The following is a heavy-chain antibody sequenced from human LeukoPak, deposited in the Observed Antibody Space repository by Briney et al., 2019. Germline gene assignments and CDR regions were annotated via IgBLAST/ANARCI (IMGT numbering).Heavy chain of an antibody. CDR1: GFTFSSYA. D-gene: IGHD3-9*01. CDR2: ISGSGGST. J-gene: IGHJ6*04. CDR3: AKESEGDILTGRYYYYGMDV. Sequence: PGGSLRLSCAASGFTFSSYAMSWVRQAPGKGLEWVSAISGSGGSTYYADSVKGRFTISRDNSKNTLYLQMNSLRAEDTAVYYCAKESEGDILTGRYYYYGMDVWGKGTTVTVSS. V-gene: IGHV3-23*01.